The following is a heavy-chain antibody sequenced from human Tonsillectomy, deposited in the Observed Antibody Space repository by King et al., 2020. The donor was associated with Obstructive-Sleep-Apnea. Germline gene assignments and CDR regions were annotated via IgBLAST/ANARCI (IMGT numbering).Heavy chain of an antibody. CDR2: IRKKAYGGTT. Sequence: VQLVESGGGVVPPGRSLRLSCSTSGFTFGDYALTWVRQAPGKGLEWVGFIRKKAYGGTTEYAASVIGRFTISRDDSKSVAYLQMNSLKTEDTAVYYCTRGWHTSDLWGQGTMVTVSS. J-gene: IGHJ3*01. CDR1: GFTFGDYA. CDR3: TRGWHTSDL. V-gene: IGHV3-49*04. D-gene: IGHD2-21*01.